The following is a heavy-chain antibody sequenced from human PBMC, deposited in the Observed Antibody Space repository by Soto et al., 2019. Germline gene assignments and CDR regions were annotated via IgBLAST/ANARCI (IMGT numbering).Heavy chain of an antibody. CDR1: GFTFSSYG. CDR2: IWFDGSIK. CDR3: AREPKLRGQPVCYFDY. V-gene: IGHV3-33*01. Sequence: GGSLRLSCAASGFTFSSYGMHWVRQAPGKGLEWVAVIWFDGSIKYYADSVKGRFTISRDNSKNTLYLQMNSLRADDTAVYYCAREPKLRGQPVCYFDYWGQGTLVTVSS. D-gene: IGHD6-6*01. J-gene: IGHJ4*02.